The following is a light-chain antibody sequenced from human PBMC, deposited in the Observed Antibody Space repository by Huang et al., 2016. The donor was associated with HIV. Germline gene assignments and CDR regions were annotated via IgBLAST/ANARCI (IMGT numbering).Light chain of an antibody. CDR3: QQYNSWLVFS. CDR2: RAS. V-gene: IGKV3-15*01. CDR1: QSIDTN. Sequence: EIVLTQSQATLSVSPGERATLFCRASQSIDTNLAWYQQKPGQAPRLLMYRASTRATGIPARFSGSGSGTEFTLTISSLQSEDLAVYYCQQYNSWLVFSFGPGTKVEIK. J-gene: IGKJ3*01.